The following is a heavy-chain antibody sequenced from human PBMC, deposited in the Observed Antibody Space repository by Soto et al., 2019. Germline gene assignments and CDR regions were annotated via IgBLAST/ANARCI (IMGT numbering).Heavy chain of an antibody. CDR1: GFTFSSYA. CDR3: ARHGYNYQHTRLDY. J-gene: IGHJ4*02. D-gene: IGHD5-12*01. CDR2: ISYDGSNK. V-gene: IGHV3-30-3*01. Sequence: QVQLVESGGGVVQPGRSLRLSCAASGFTFSSYAMHWVRQAPGKGLEWVAVISYDGSNKYYADAVKGRVTISRDNSKNTLYLQMNSLRAEDTAVYYCARHGYNYQHTRLDYWGQGTLVTVSS.